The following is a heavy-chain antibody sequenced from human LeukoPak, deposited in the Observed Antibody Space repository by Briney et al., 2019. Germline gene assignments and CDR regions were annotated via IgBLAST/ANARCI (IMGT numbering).Heavy chain of an antibody. D-gene: IGHD3-10*01. J-gene: IGHJ5*02. CDR1: GYTFISYA. Sequence: ASVKVSCKASGYTFISYAMHWVRQAPGQRLEWMGWINAGNGNTKYSQKFQGRVTITRDTSASTAYMELSSLRSEDTAVYYCARGAVRGVIPKNWFDPWGQGTLVTVSS. CDR2: INAGNGNT. CDR3: ARGAVRGVIPKNWFDP. V-gene: IGHV1-3*01.